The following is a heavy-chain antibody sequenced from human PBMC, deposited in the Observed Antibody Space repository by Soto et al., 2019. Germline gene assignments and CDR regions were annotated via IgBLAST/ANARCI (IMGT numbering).Heavy chain of an antibody. CDR3: ARAQWAAYYFDY. D-gene: IGHD1-26*01. CDR2: VNWNGGIT. Sequence: GVLRLSCAASGFTFSSYAMSWVRQAPGKGLEWVAGVNWNGGITTYADSVKGRFTISRDNAKNSLSLQMNSLAGEDTALYYCARAQWAAYYFDYWGQGALVTVSS. CDR1: GFTFSSYA. J-gene: IGHJ4*02. V-gene: IGHV3-20*04.